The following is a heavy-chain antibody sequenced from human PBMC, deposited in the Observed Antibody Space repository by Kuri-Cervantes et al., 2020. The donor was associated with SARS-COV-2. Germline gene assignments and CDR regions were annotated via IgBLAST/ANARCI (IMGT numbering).Heavy chain of an antibody. Sequence: LSLTCAASGFTVSSNYMSWVRQAPGKGLEWVSVIYSGGSTYYADSVKGRFTISRDNSKNTLYLQMNSLRAEDTAVYYCARAASGSYSSYFDYWGQGTLVTVSS. CDR2: IYSGGST. CDR3: ARAASGSYSSYFDY. CDR1: GFTVSSNY. J-gene: IGHJ4*02. D-gene: IGHD1-26*01. V-gene: IGHV3-53*05.